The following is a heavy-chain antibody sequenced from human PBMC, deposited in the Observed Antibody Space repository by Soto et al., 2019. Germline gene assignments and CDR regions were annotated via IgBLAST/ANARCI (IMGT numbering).Heavy chain of an antibody. CDR3: SKDVLYSNTWYPFAF. J-gene: IGHJ4*02. D-gene: IGHD6-13*01. CDR1: GFTFSSFA. V-gene: IGHV3-23*01. Sequence: GGSLRLSCAASGFTFSSFAMSWVRQAPGKGLEWVSGISGSGTTTYYADSVKGRFTISRDNSKNMLYLQMNSLRAEDTAVYYCSKDVLYSNTWYPFAFWGQGTLVTVSS. CDR2: ISGSGTTT.